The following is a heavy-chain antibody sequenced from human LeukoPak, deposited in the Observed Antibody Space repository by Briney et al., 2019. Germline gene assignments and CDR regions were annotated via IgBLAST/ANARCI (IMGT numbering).Heavy chain of an antibody. CDR2: ISYDGSNT. V-gene: IGHV3-30*14. CDR3: AKGPRYYYGSGSANFDY. J-gene: IGHJ4*02. D-gene: IGHD3-10*01. CDR1: GFIFSAYA. Sequence: GGSLRLSCAASGFIFSAYAMHWVRQSPGKGLEWVAVISYDGSNTYYTDSVKGRFTISRDNSKNTLYLQMNSLRAEDTAVYYCAKGPRYYYGSGSANFDYWGQGTLVTVSS.